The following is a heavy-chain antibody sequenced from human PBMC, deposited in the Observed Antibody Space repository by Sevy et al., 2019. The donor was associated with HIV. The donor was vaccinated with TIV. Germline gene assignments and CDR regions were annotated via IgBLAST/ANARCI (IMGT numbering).Heavy chain of an antibody. CDR1: GYTLTELS. J-gene: IGHJ4*02. CDR2: FDPEVGET. V-gene: IGHV1-24*01. CDR3: ATTKDYYDSSGYPFDY. D-gene: IGHD3-22*01. Sequence: ASVKVSCKVSGYTLTELSMHWLRQAPGKGLEWVGSFDPEVGETVYEHNFQGRVSMTEDTSTDTAYMEVISLKFEDTAVYYCATTKDYYDSSGYPFDYWGQGTLVTVSS.